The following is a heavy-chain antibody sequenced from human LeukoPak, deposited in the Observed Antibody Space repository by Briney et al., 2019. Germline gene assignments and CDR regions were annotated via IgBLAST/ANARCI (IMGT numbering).Heavy chain of an antibody. D-gene: IGHD2-15*01. CDR2: INHSGST. CDR3: ARVGDTLFDY. V-gene: IGHV4-34*01. CDR1: GGSFSGYY. J-gene: IGHJ4*02. Sequence: SETLSLTCAVYGGSFSGYYWSWIRQPPGKGLEWIGEINHSGSTNYNPSLKSRVTISVDTSKNQFSLKLSSVTAADTAVYYCARVGDTLFDYWGQGTLVTVSS.